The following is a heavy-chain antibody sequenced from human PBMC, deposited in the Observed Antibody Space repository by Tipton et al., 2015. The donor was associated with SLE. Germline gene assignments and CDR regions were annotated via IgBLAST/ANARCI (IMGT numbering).Heavy chain of an antibody. CDR1: GGSISSHY. CDR3: ASGGYGSGSHYLGGWFDP. CDR2: ISNSETT. V-gene: IGHV4-4*08. J-gene: IGHJ5*02. Sequence: TLSLTCTVSGGSISSHYWSWIRQAPGKGLEWIGYISNSETTNYNPSLKSRVTISADTSKNQFSLKLSSVTAADTAVYYCASGGYGSGSHYLGGWFDPWGRGTLVTVSS. D-gene: IGHD3-10*01.